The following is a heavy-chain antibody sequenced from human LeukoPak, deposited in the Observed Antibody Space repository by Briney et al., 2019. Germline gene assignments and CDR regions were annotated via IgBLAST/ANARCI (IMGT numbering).Heavy chain of an antibody. V-gene: IGHV1-18*01. CDR3: ARGTVSGQQLVPLDY. J-gene: IGHJ4*02. Sequence: ASVQVSSKASGDTFTSSGISWVRQEPGHGLACLGCISAYNGNTNYAQKFQGRVTITADESTSTAYMELSSLRSEDTAVYYCARGTVSGQQLVPLDYWGQGTLVTVSS. CDR2: ISAYNGNT. CDR1: GDTFTSSG. D-gene: IGHD6-13*01.